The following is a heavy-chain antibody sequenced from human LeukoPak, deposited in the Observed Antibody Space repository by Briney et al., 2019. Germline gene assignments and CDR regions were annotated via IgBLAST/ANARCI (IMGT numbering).Heavy chain of an antibody. CDR2: IYHSGST. Sequence: SETLSLTCTVSGYSISSGYYWGWIRQPPGKGLEWIGSIYHSGSTYYNPSLKSRVTISVDTSKNQFSLKLSSVTAADTAVYYCARGRTYYYGSGRKYYFDYWGQGTLVTVSS. CDR3: ARGRTYYYGSGRKYYFDY. V-gene: IGHV4-38-2*02. CDR1: GYSISSGYY. J-gene: IGHJ4*02. D-gene: IGHD3-10*01.